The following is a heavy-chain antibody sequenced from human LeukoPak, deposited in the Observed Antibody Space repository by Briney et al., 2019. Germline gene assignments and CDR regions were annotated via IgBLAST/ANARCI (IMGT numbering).Heavy chain of an antibody. CDR1: GFTFSIYA. V-gene: IGHV3-23*01. CDR3: AKAHGWYYFDY. D-gene: IGHD6-19*01. J-gene: IGHJ4*02. Sequence: PGGSLRLSCAASGFTFSIYAMSWVRQAPGKGLEWASAISGSGGSTYYADSVKGRFTISRDNSKNTLYLQINSLRAEDTAVYYCAKAHGWYYFDYWGQGTLVTVSS. CDR2: ISGSGGST.